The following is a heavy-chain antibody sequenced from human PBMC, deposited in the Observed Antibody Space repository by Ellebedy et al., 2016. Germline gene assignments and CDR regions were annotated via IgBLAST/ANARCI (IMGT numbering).Heavy chain of an antibody. Sequence: GESLKISCVASGFTFRNFFMSWVRQAPGGGLEWVSTISAGGDITFSADSVKGRFTISRDNAKNSLYLQMNSLRADDTAVYYCTSGNTFDYWGQGTLVAVSS. J-gene: IGHJ4*02. CDR1: GFTFRNFF. D-gene: IGHD2/OR15-2a*01. V-gene: IGHV3-23*01. CDR3: TSGNTFDY. CDR2: ISAGGDIT.